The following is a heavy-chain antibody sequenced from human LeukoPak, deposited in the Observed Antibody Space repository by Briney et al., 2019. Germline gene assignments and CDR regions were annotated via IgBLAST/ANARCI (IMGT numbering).Heavy chain of an antibody. D-gene: IGHD3-10*02. CDR2: IYHSGST. Sequence: PSETLSLTCTVSGGSISSGGYYWSWIRQPPGKGLEWIGYIYHSGSTYYNPSLKSRVTISVDRSKNQFSLKLSSVTAADTAVYYCARGRANYYVPSGAFDIWGQGTMVTVSS. CDR3: ARGRANYYVPSGAFDI. CDR1: GGSISSGGYY. V-gene: IGHV4-30-2*01. J-gene: IGHJ3*02.